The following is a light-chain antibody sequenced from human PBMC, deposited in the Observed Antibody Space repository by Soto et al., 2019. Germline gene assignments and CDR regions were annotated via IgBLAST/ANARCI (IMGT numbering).Light chain of an antibody. V-gene: IGKV3-20*01. CDR2: RAS. Sequence: EIVLTQSPGPLSLSPGARATLSCRASQTISSSFLAWYQQKHGQAPRLLIYRASRRAPGIPDRFSGSGSWTDFSITISRLEHEDFAVYYCHQFGSSPLDTFGPGNKVEIK. CDR1: QTISSSF. CDR3: HQFGSSPLDT. J-gene: IGKJ3*01.